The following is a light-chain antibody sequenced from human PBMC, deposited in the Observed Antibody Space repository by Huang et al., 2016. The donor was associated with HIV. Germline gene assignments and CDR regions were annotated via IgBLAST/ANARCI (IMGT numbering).Light chain of an antibody. CDR1: PSISSY. CDR2: AAS. J-gene: IGKJ5*01. CDR3: QQTYSSLPT. V-gene: IGKV1-39*01. Sequence: DIQMTQSPSSLSASVGDTVTITCRASPSISSYLNWYQQRPGKAPNLLIYAASTLQSGVPSRFSGSGSGTDFTLTISSLHPEDLATYYCQQTYSSLPTFGQGTRLE.